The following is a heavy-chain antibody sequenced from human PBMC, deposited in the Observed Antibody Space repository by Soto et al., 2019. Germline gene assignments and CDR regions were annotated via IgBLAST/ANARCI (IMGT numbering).Heavy chain of an antibody. CDR3: ARAYLGRLPRRADYYYAMDV. D-gene: IGHD1-26*01. Sequence: EVQLVESGGGSVQPGESLRLSCAASGFSFRDYDMHWVRQRKGKGLEWVSALGAARDPYYVGSVKGRFSVSRDNAQNSLFLQMNNLRVDDTVVYFCARAYLGRLPRRADYYYAMDVLGRGTTVTVSS. CDR2: LGAARDP. V-gene: IGHV3-13*05. CDR1: GFSFRDYD. J-gene: IGHJ6*02.